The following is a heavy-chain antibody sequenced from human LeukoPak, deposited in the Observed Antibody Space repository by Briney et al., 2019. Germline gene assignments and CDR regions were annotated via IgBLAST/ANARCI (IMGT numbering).Heavy chain of an antibody. V-gene: IGHV3-33*01. Sequence: GGSLRLSCAASGFTFSSYGMHWVRQAPGKGLEWVAVIWYDGSNKYYTDSVKGRFTISRDNSKNTVYLQMNSLRVEDTAVYYCARGYCSGGSCFYGMDVWGQGTTVTVSS. CDR2: IWYDGSNK. J-gene: IGHJ6*02. D-gene: IGHD2-15*01. CDR1: GFTFSSYG. CDR3: ARGYCSGGSCFYGMDV.